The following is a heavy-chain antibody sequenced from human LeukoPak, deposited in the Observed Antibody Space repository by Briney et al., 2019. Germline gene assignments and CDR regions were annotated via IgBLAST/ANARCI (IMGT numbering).Heavy chain of an antibody. Sequence: GGSLRLSCAASGSTFSDYYMSWIRQAPGKGLEWVSYISCSGSTIYYADSVKGRFTISRDNAKNSLYLQMISLRAEDTAVYYCARVYPGGDWAYGMDVWGQGTTVTVSS. J-gene: IGHJ6*02. D-gene: IGHD2-21*02. V-gene: IGHV3-11*01. CDR1: GSTFSDYY. CDR2: ISCSGSTI. CDR3: ARVYPGGDWAYGMDV.